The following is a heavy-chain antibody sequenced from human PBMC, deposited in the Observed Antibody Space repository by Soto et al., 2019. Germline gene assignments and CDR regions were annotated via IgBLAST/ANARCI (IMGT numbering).Heavy chain of an antibody. V-gene: IGHV3-15*01. CDR1: GFTFSNVW. Sequence: GGSLRLSCAASGFTFSNVWMSWVRQAPGKGLEWVGRVKSKSDGATTDYAAPVKGRFTVSRDDSQNTLSLQMDSLKIEDTAVYFCTSAAGGMWGADYWGHETPVNVSS. D-gene: IGHD1-26*01. J-gene: IGHJ4*01. CDR3: TSAAGGMWGADY. CDR2: VKSKSDGATT.